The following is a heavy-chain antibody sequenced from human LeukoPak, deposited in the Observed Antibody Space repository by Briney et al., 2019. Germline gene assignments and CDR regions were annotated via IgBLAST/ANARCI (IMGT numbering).Heavy chain of an antibody. J-gene: IGHJ4*02. CDR1: GFAFDDYA. CDR3: TRDPRRLDY. V-gene: IGHV3-9*01. CDR2: ITWNSGSI. Sequence: GGSLRLSCAASGFAFDDYAMHWVRQAPGTGLEWVSGITWNSGSIGYADSVKGRFTISRDNAKNSLYLQMNSLRAEDTAVYYCTRDPRRLDYWGQGTLVTVSS.